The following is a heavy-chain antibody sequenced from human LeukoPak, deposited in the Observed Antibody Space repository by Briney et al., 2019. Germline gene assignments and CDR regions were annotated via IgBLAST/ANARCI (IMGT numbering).Heavy chain of an antibody. CDR2: IIPILGIA. Sequence: SVKVSCKASGGTFSSYAISWVRQAPGQGLEWMGRIIPILGIANYAQKFQGRVTITADKSTSTAYMELSSLRSEDTAVYYCAAVVTAMGDYYYGMDVWGRGTTVTVSS. D-gene: IGHD2-21*02. CDR3: AAVVTAMGDYYYGMDV. J-gene: IGHJ6*02. CDR1: GGTFSSYA. V-gene: IGHV1-69*04.